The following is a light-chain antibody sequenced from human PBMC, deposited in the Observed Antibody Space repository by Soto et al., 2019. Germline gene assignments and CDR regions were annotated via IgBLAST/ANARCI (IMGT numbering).Light chain of an antibody. V-gene: IGLV2-14*01. CDR3: RSYTSSSTPVV. J-gene: IGLJ2*01. CDR1: SSDVGGYNY. CDR2: DVS. Sequence: QSVLTQPASVSGSPGQSITISCTGTSSDVGGYNYVSWYQQHPGKAPKLMIYDVSNRPSGVSNRFSGSKSGNTASLTISGLQAEDEADHYCRSYTSSSTPVVFGGGTKVTVL.